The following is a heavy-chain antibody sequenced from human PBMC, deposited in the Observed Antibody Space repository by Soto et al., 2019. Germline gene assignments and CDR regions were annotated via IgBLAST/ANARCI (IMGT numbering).Heavy chain of an antibody. Sequence: ASVKVSCKASGYTFTGYYMHWVRQAPGQGLEWMGWINPNSGGTNYAQKFQGRVTMTRDTSISTAYMELSRLRSDDTAVHYCARWWELLASNWFDPWGQGTLVTVSS. D-gene: IGHD1-26*01. J-gene: IGHJ5*02. CDR2: INPNSGGT. CDR3: ARWWELLASNWFDP. V-gene: IGHV1-2*02. CDR1: GYTFTGYY.